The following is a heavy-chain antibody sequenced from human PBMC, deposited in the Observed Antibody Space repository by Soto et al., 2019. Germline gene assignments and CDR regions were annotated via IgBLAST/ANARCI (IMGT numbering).Heavy chain of an antibody. CDR1: GGTFSTYT. CDR2: IIPIFDSG. V-gene: IGHV1-69*14. J-gene: IGHJ3*01. CDR3: ARDRDGAFDL. D-gene: IGHD3-16*01. Sequence: QVQLVQSGAEVKKPGSSVKISCKASGGTFSTYTINWVRQAPGQGLEWMGGIIPIFDSGSYAQTFQGRVTITADRSTTTAYLDLSSLSYEDTAVYFCARDRDGAFDLWGQGTLVSVSS.